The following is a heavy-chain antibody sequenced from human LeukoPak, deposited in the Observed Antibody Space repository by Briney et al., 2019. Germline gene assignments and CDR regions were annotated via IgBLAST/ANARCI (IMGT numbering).Heavy chain of an antibody. J-gene: IGHJ3*02. Sequence: LSLTCAVYGGSFSGYYWSWVRQAPGKGLEWVAVIWYDGSNKYYADSVKGRFTISRDNSKNTLYLQMNSLRAEDTAVYYCARPQGPYSYGPNDAFDIWGQGTMVTVSS. V-gene: IGHV3-33*08. CDR2: IWYDGSNK. D-gene: IGHD5-18*01. CDR3: ARPQGPYSYGPNDAFDI. CDR1: GGSFSGYY.